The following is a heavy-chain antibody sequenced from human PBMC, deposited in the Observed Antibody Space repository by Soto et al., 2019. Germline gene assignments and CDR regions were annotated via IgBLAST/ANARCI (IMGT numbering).Heavy chain of an antibody. Sequence: PGGSLRLSCAASGFTFSSYAMSWVRQAPGKGLEWVSAISGSGGSTYYADSVKGRFTISRDNSKNTLYLQMNSLRAEDTAVYYCAKEAGYYDSSGHHAPFDYWGQGTLVTVSS. CDR1: GFTFSSYA. CDR3: AKEAGYYDSSGHHAPFDY. D-gene: IGHD3-22*01. CDR2: ISGSGGST. V-gene: IGHV3-23*01. J-gene: IGHJ4*02.